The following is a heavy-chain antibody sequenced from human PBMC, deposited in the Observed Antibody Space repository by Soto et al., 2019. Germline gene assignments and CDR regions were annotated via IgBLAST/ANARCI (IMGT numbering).Heavy chain of an antibody. J-gene: IGHJ5*02. CDR1: GFSLRSLKTG. CDR3: ARVRSIDTTMNWNWFDP. D-gene: IGHD3-22*01. CDR2: MFSNAEE. V-gene: IGHV2-26*02. Sequence: QITLKESGPVQLRPTEPLTLTCTVSGFSLRSLKTGVAWLRQPPGRAPEWLAHMFSNAEESSSASLNNRIRISKGTSTSQVILTMTNVGPADTATYFCARVRSIDTTMNWNWFDPWGQGTLVTVSS.